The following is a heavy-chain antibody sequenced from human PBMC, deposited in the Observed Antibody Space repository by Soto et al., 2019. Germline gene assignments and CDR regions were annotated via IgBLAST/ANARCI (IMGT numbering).Heavy chain of an antibody. CDR3: AIPYSGCDCCYFDY. CDR2: INAGNGNT. V-gene: IGHV1-3*01. CDR1: GYTFTSYA. J-gene: IGHJ4*02. D-gene: IGHD5-12*01. Sequence: QVQLVQSGAEVKKPGASVKVSCKASGYTFTSYAMHWVRQAPGQRLEWMGWINAGNGNTKYSQKFQGRVTITRDTSASTAYMELSSLRSEDTAVYYCAIPYSGCDCCYFDYWGQGTLVTVSS.